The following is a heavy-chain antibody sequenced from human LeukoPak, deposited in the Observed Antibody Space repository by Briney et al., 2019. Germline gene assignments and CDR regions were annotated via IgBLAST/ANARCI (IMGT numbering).Heavy chain of an antibody. V-gene: IGHV4-4*07. CDR2: IYTSGST. J-gene: IGHJ4*02. CDR3: AREGPYCSSTSCYAADY. Sequence: SETLSLTCTVSGGSISSYYWSWIRHPAGKGLEWIGRIYTSGSTNYNPSLKSRVSMSVDTSKNQFSLKLSSVTAADTAVYYCAREGPYCSSTSCYAADYWGQGSLVTVSS. D-gene: IGHD2-2*01. CDR1: GGSISSYY.